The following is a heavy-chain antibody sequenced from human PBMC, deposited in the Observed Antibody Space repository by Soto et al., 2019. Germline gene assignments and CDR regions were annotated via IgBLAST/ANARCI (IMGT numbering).Heavy chain of an antibody. CDR1: GGTFSSYT. J-gene: IGHJ6*03. Sequence: QVQLVQSGAEVKKPGSSVKVSCKASGGTFSSYTISWVRQAPGQGLEWMGRIIPNLGIANYAQKFQGRVTITADKSTSTAYMELSSLRSEDTAVYYCARAPLSCSGGSCRANYYYYYMDVWGKGTTVTVSS. CDR2: IIPNLGIA. D-gene: IGHD2-15*01. V-gene: IGHV1-69*02. CDR3: ARAPLSCSGGSCRANYYYYYMDV.